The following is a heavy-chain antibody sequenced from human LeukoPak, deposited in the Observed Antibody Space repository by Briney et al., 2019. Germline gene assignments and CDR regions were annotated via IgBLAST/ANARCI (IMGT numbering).Heavy chain of an antibody. D-gene: IGHD3-10*01. V-gene: IGHV4-39*01. Sequence: PSETLSLTCSVSGGSISGSSYYWGWIRQPPGKGLEWIVSIYYSRSTYYNPSLKSRVTISVDTSKNQFSLKLSSVTAADTAVYYCARHADSGFGQLAFDYWGQGTLVTVSS. CDR3: ARHADSGFGQLAFDY. CDR1: GGSISGSSYY. CDR2: IYYSRST. J-gene: IGHJ4*02.